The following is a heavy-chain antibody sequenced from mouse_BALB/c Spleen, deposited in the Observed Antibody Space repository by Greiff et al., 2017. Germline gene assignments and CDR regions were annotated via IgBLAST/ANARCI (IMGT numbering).Heavy chain of an antibody. D-gene: IGHD1-2*01. V-gene: IGHV5-17*02. J-gene: IGHJ4*01. CDR2: ISSGSSTI. Sequence: EVQLVESGGGLVQPGGSRKLSCAASGFTFSSFGMHWVRQAPEKGLEWVAYISSGSSTIYYADTVKGRFTISRDNPKNTLFLQMTSLRSEDTAMYYCARRSLSPSYGYLYYYAMDYWGQGTSVTVSS. CDR1: GFTFSSFG. CDR3: ARRSLSPSYGYLYYYAMDY.